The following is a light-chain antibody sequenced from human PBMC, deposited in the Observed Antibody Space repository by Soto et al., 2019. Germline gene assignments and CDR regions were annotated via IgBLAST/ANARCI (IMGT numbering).Light chain of an antibody. Sequence: EIVLTQSPATLSLSPGERATLSCRVSKSVTDASVAWYQQKPGQSPRLLIYGASNRATGIPDRFSGSGSGTDFTLTINRLEPEDFAMYYCQQYGRTFGQGTKVDIK. V-gene: IGKV3-20*01. J-gene: IGKJ1*01. CDR1: KSVTDAS. CDR3: QQYGRT. CDR2: GAS.